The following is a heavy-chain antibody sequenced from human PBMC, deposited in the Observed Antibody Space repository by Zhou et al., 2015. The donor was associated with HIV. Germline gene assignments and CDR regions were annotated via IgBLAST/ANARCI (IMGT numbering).Heavy chain of an antibody. J-gene: IGHJ4*02. V-gene: IGHV1-69*04. CDR3: ARGVGSGVVVVPAARTYDY. D-gene: IGHD2-2*01. CDR2: IIPILRVT. CDR1: GGTFRSYA. Sequence: QVQLVQSGAEVKKPGSSVKVSCKASGGTFRSYAISWVRQAPGQGLEWMGRIIPILRVTDYAQKFQGRVSITADKSTSTAYMELSSLRSEDTAVYYCARGVGSGVVVVPAARTYDYWGRGNPRSPSPQ.